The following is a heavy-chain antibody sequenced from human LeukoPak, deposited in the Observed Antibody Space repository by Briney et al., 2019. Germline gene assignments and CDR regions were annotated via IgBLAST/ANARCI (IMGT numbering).Heavy chain of an antibody. CDR3: ARTVVGIAAAAPYYFDY. V-gene: IGHV4-59*01. CDR2: IYYSGST. Sequence: SETLSLTCTVSGGSISSYYWSWIRQPPGKGLEWIGYIYYSGSTNYNPSLKSRVTISVDTSKNQFSLKLSSVTAADTAVYYCARTVVGIAAAAPYYFDYWGQGTLVTVSS. J-gene: IGHJ4*02. CDR1: GGSISSYY. D-gene: IGHD6-13*01.